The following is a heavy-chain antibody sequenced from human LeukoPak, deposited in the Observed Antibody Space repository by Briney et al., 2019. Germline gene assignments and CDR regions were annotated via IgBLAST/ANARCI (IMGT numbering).Heavy chain of an antibody. Sequence: GASVKVSCKASGYTFTSYGISWVRQAPGQGLEWMGIINPSGGSTSYAQRFQGRVTMTRDTSTSTVYMELSSLRSEDTAVYYCARDQDYYDSSGYYSDAFDIWGQGTMVTVSS. CDR2: INPSGGST. J-gene: IGHJ3*02. V-gene: IGHV1-46*01. CDR1: GYTFTSYG. CDR3: ARDQDYYDSSGYYSDAFDI. D-gene: IGHD3-22*01.